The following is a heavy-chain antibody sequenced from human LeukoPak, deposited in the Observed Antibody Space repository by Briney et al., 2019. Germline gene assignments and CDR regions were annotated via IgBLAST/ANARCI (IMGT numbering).Heavy chain of an antibody. D-gene: IGHD4-17*01. J-gene: IGHJ4*02. CDR1: GYSFTSYW. V-gene: IGHV5-51*01. CDR3: ARHSAYGDLLLPFDY. Sequence: HGESLQISCKGSGYSFTSYWIGCVRQMPGKGLEWMGIIYPGDSDTRYSPSFQGQVTISADKSITTAYLQCSSLKASDTAMYYCARHSAYGDLLLPFDYWGQGTLVTVSS. CDR2: IYPGDSDT.